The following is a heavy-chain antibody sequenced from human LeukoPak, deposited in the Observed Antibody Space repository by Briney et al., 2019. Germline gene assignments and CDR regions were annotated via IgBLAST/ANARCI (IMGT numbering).Heavy chain of an antibody. CDR3: ARLAMGYYFDY. CDR1: GFTFSSYA. V-gene: IGHV3-23*01. J-gene: IGHJ4*02. D-gene: IGHD5-18*01. CDR2: ISGSGGST. Sequence: GGSLRLSCAASGFTFSSYAMSWVRQAPGKGLEWVSAISGSGGSTYYADSLKGRFTISRDNSKNTLYLQMNSLGAEDTAVYYCARLAMGYYFDYWGQGTLVTVSS.